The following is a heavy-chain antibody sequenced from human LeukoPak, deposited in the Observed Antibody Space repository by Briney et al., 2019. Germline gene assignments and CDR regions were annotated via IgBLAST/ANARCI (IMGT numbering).Heavy chain of an antibody. Sequence: SVKVSCKTSGFTFISSAVQWVRQARGQRLEWIGWIVVGSGNTNYAQKFQERVTITRDMSTSTAYMELSSLRSEDTAVYYCAADPSYSSGYRYYFDYWGQGTLVTVFS. V-gene: IGHV1-58*01. J-gene: IGHJ4*02. CDR1: GFTFISSA. D-gene: IGHD3-22*01. CDR2: IVVGSGNT. CDR3: AADPSYSSGYRYYFDY.